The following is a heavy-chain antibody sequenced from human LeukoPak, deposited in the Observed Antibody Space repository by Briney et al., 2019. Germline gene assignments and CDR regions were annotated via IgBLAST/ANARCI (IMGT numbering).Heavy chain of an antibody. V-gene: IGHV4-59*01. CDR2: IYYSKST. Sequence: SETLFLTCTASGGFISSYYWSWIRQPPGKGLEWIGYIYYSKSTNYNPSLKSRVTISGDTSKNQFSLKLSSVTAADTAVYYCARGLSDSSGYYYGGRFDPWGQGTLVTVSS. D-gene: IGHD3-22*01. CDR1: GGFISSYY. J-gene: IGHJ5*02. CDR3: ARGLSDSSGYYYGGRFDP.